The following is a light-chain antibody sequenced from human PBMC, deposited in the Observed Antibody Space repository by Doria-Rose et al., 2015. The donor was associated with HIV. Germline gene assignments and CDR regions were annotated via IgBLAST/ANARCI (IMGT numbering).Light chain of an antibody. CDR1: QDISNY. CDR3: QQYYSYPPM. Sequence: PSSLSASTGDRVTITCRASQDISNYLAWYQQKPGKAPKLLIYAASTLQSGVPSRFSGSGSGTDFTLTISYLQSEDFATYYCQQYYSYPPMFGQGTKVEVK. J-gene: IGKJ1*01. CDR2: AAS. V-gene: IGKV1-8*01.